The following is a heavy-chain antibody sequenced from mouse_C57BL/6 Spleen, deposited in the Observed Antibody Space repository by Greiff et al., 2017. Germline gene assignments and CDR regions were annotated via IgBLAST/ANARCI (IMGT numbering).Heavy chain of an antibody. CDR1: GFTFSSYA. CDR2: ISDGGSYT. J-gene: IGHJ1*03. D-gene: IGHD1-1*01. V-gene: IGHV5-4*01. Sequence: EVHLVESGGGLVKPGGSLKLSCAASGFTFSSYAMSWVRQTPEKRLEWVATISDGGSYTYYPDNVKGRFTISRDNAKNNLYLQMSHLKSEDTAMYYCARGGDGSSYWYFDVWGTGTTVTVSS. CDR3: ARGGDGSSYWYFDV.